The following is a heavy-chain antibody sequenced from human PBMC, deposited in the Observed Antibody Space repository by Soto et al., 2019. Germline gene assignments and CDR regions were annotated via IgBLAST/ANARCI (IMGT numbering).Heavy chain of an antibody. CDR2: CYYSGST. CDR3: ARYSGYDYWFDR. CDR1: GGSISSYY. D-gene: IGHD5-12*01. V-gene: IGHV4-59*08. J-gene: IGHJ5*02. Sequence: QVQLQESGPGLVKPSETLSLTCTVSGGSISSYYWSWFRQPPGKGLGWIGYCYYSGSTNYNPSLKRRVTRSVDTSKNQFSLKVSSVTAAATAVYHGARYSGYDYWFDRWRQGTLVTVAS.